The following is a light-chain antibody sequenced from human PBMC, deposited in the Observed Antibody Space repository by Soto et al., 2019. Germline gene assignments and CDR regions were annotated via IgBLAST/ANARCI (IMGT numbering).Light chain of an antibody. J-gene: IGLJ1*01. Sequence: QSALTQPPSASGSPGHSVTLSCTGTSSDVGGYNYVSWYQQHPGKAPKLMIYEVSNRPSGVSNRFSGSKSGNTASLTISGLQAEDEADYYCSSYTSSSTYVFANGTKVNVL. CDR1: SSDVGGYNY. V-gene: IGLV2-14*01. CDR3: SSYTSSSTYV. CDR2: EVS.